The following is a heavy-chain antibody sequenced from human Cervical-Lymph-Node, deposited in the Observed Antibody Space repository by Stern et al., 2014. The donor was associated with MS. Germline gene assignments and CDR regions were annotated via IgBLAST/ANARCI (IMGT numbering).Heavy chain of an antibody. D-gene: IGHD6-13*01. Sequence: QLQLQESGPGLVKPSETLSLYCTVSGDSMTTSSYYWAWIRQPPGKGLEYIGRVYHTGSTYYNPPLKSRATISVDTSKNQFSLKLSSVTAADTALYYCARFRIAAPGRYFDSWGLGSPVTVSS. CDR1: GDSMTTSSYY. CDR3: ARFRIAAPGRYFDS. J-gene: IGHJ4*02. CDR2: VYHTGST. V-gene: IGHV4-39*01.